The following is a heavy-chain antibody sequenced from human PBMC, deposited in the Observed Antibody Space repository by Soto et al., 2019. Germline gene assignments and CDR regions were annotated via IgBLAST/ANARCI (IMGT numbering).Heavy chain of an antibody. CDR1: GFTFSSYA. CDR3: ARMGDGDFDY. Sequence: QVQLVESGGDVVQPGRSLRLSCAASGFTFSSYAMHWVRQAPGKGLEWVAVISYDGSNKYYADSVKGRFTISRDNSKNTLYLQMNSLRAEDTAVYYCARMGDGDFDYWGQGTLVTVSS. V-gene: IGHV3-30-3*01. J-gene: IGHJ4*02. D-gene: IGHD1-26*01. CDR2: ISYDGSNK.